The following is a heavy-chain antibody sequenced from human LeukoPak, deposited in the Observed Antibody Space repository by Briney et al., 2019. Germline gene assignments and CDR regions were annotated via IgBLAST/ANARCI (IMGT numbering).Heavy chain of an antibody. CDR3: VDPDR. J-gene: IGHJ1*01. V-gene: IGHV1-8*01. CDR2: MNPKSGNS. D-gene: IGHD3-22*01. CDR1: GYTFCSFD. Sequence: ASVKVSCKASGYTFCSFDINWVRQAPGQGLEWMGWMNPKSGNSGYAQKFQGRVTMTRNTSIATAYMEVSNLRFDDTAVYYCVDPDRWGQGTLVTVSS.